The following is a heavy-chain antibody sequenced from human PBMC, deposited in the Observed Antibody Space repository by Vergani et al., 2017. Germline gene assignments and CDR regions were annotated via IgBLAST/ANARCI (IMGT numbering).Heavy chain of an antibody. J-gene: IGHJ4*02. CDR1: GFTFDDCA. CDR2: ISWNSGSI. Sequence: EVQLVESGGGLVQPGRSLRLSCAASGFTFDDCAMHWVRQAPGKGLEWVSGISWNSGSIGYADSVKGRFTISRDNAKNSLYLQMNSLRAEDTALYYCAKDITYSSSWTFDYWGQGTLVTVSS. D-gene: IGHD6-13*01. CDR3: AKDITYSSSWTFDY. V-gene: IGHV3-9*01.